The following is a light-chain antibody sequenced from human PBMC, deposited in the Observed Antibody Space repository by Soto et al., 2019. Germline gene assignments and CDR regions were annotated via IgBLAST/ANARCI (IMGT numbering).Light chain of an antibody. CDR2: GAS. CDR1: QIVGTN. CDR3: QYCINLPRT. V-gene: IGKV3-15*01. J-gene: IGKJ2*01. Sequence: EIVMTQSPATLSLSPVERATPSCRASQIVGTNLAWYQKKPGQAPRLLMYGASTRATGIPARFSGSGSGTEFTLTINSLQSEDFAVYYCQYCINLPRTFGQGIKLEIK.